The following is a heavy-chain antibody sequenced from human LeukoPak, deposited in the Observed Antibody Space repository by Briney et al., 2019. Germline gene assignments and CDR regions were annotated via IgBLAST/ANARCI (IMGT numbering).Heavy chain of an antibody. CDR1: GYTFTGYY. D-gene: IGHD3-3*01. V-gene: IGHV1-2*02. J-gene: IGHJ5*02. Sequence: ASVKVSCKASGYTFTGYYMHWVRQAPGQGLEWMGWINPNSGGTNYAQKFQGRVTMTRDTSISTAYMELSRLGSDDTAVYYCASDTSGYYTGWFDPWGQGTLVTVSS. CDR3: ASDTSGYYTGWFDP. CDR2: INPNSGGT.